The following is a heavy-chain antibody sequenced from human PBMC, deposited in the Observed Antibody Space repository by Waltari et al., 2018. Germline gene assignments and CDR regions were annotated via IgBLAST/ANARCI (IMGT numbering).Heavy chain of an antibody. Sequence: QVQVVQSGAEVEKPGASVKVSCTTSSSALSWVRQAPGQGLEWMGWISVHSGATNYAQNFRDRVIMTADTSTRTAYLEVRNLRSDDTAVYYCARDSNQWDPRYMDVWGKGTTVTVSS. V-gene: IGHV1-18*01. CDR1: SSA. CDR2: ISVHSGAT. CDR3: ARDSNQWDPRYMDV. D-gene: IGHD1-26*01. J-gene: IGHJ6*03.